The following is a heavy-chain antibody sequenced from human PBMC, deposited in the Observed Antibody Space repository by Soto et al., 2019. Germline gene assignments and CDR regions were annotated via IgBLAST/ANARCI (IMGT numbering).Heavy chain of an antibody. CDR2: INPDNGDT. CDR1: GYTFTGYY. CDR3: ARGRFPSWIQPSSDFDY. D-gene: IGHD5-18*01. V-gene: IGHV1-2*04. Sequence: ASVKVSCKASGYTFTGYYIHWVRQAPGQGLEWIGWINPDNGDTKYAEKFQGWVTMSRDTSTSTAYLEVTRLRADDIAVYYCARGRFPSWIQPSSDFDYWGQGTLVTVSS. J-gene: IGHJ4*02.